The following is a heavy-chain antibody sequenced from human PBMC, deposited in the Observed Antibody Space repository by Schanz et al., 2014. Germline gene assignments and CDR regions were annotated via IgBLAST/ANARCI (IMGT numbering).Heavy chain of an antibody. D-gene: IGHD2-15*01. V-gene: IGHV3-66*01. CDR2: TYSGGST. Sequence: EVQLLESGGGLVKPGGSLRLSCAASGFTFSTYYMNWVRQAPGKGLEWVSITYSGGSTYYADSVKGRFTISRDNSMNTLHLQMDGLRVEDTAVYYCARDAVALVPEYFMDVWGKGTPVTVSS. J-gene: IGHJ6*03. CDR1: GFTFSTYY. CDR3: ARDAVALVPEYFMDV.